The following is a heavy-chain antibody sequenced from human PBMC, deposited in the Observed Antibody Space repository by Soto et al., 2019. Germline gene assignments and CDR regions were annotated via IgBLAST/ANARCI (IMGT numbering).Heavy chain of an antibody. V-gene: IGHV4-34*01. CDR3: ARCRVVVPAPNRYYYYGMDV. J-gene: IGHJ6*02. Sequence: SETLSLTCAVYGGSFSGYYWSWIRQPPGKGLEWIGEINHSGSTNYNPSLKSRVTISVDTSKNQFSLKLSSVTAADTAVYYWARCRVVVPAPNRYYYYGMDVWGQGTTVTVSS. CDR1: GGSFSGYY. CDR2: INHSGST. D-gene: IGHD2-2*01.